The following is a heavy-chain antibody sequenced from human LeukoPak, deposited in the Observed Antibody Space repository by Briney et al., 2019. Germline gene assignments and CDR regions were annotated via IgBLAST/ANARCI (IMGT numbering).Heavy chain of an antibody. J-gene: IGHJ4*02. V-gene: IGHV4-39*01. CDR1: GGSIGSNNYY. CDR2: IHYSGST. CDR3: ASHWDDRSSPSY. Sequence: PSETLSLTCTVSGGSIGSNNYYWGWIRQPPGKGLEWIGNIHYSGSTYYNPSLKSRVTISVDTSKNQFSLKLTSVTAADTAVYYCASHWDDRSSPSYWGQGTLVTVSS. D-gene: IGHD2-2*01.